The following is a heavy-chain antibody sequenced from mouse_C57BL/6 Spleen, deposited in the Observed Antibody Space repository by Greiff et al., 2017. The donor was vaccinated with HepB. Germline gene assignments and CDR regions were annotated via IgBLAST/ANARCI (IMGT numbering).Heavy chain of an antibody. Sequence: QVQLQQPGAELVRPGSSVKLSCKASGYTFTSYWMHWVKQRPIQGLEWIGNIDPSDSETHYNQKFKDKATLTVDKSSSTAYMQLSSLTSEDSAVYYCSRTYYVRYAMDYWGQGTSVTVSS. V-gene: IGHV1-52*01. CDR3: SRTYYVRYAMDY. CDR1: GYTFTSYW. D-gene: IGHD1-1*01. CDR2: IDPSDSET. J-gene: IGHJ4*01.